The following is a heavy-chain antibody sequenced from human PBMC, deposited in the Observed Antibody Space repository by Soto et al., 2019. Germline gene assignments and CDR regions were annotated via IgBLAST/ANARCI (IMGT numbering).Heavy chain of an antibody. CDR3: AKTWRQLASVDS. D-gene: IGHD6-6*01. CDR1: GFTFSSYD. V-gene: IGHV3-23*01. CDR2: ISTSGGST. J-gene: IGHJ4*02. Sequence: GGSLRLSCAASGFTFSSYDMSWVRQAPGKGLEWVSAISTSGGSTYYADSVKGRFTISRDNSKNTLYLQMNSLSAEDTAIYYCAKTWRQLASVDSWGQGTLVTVSS.